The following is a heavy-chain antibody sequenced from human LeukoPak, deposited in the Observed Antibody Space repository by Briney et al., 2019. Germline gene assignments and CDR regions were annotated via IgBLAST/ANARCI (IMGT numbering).Heavy chain of an antibody. Sequence: KLGESLKISCKGSGYRFTNYWIGWVRQMPGKGLEWMGIIYPGDSDIRYSPSFQGQVTISADKSISTAYLQWSSLKASDTAMYYCARQNSGWEKGTIDYWGQGTLVTVSS. CDR2: IYPGDSDI. CDR1: GYRFTNYW. CDR3: ARQNSGWEKGTIDY. D-gene: IGHD6-19*01. J-gene: IGHJ4*02. V-gene: IGHV5-51*01.